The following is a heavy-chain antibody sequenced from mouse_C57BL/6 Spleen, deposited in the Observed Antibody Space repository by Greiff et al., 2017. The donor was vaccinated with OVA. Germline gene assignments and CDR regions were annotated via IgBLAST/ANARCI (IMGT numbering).Heavy chain of an antibody. Sequence: QVQLKQSGPGLVAPSQSLSITCTVSGFSLTSYAISWVRQPPGKGLEWLGVIWTGGGSNYNSALKSRLSISKNNSKSQVFLKMNILQTDDTARYYCARNLITPVYAMDYWGQGTSVTVSS. D-gene: IGHD1-1*01. J-gene: IGHJ4*01. CDR3: ARNLITPVYAMDY. V-gene: IGHV2-9-1*01. CDR2: IWTGGGS. CDR1: GFSLTSYA.